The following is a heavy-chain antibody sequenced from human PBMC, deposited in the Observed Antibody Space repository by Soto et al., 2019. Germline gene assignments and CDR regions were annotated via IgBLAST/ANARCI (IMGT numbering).Heavy chain of an antibody. CDR3: ARTYVPGIAGFDP. V-gene: IGHV3-74*01. J-gene: IGHJ5*02. D-gene: IGHD1-1*01. Sequence: WWSLRLSCSASVFTFSNYLMHWFRQVPGEGLVWVSRMSGDGKTISYADSVKGRFTISRDNAKNTLYLQMNSLRVEDTAVYYCARTYVPGIAGFDPWGQGTLVTVSS. CDR1: VFTFSNYL. CDR2: MSGDGKTI.